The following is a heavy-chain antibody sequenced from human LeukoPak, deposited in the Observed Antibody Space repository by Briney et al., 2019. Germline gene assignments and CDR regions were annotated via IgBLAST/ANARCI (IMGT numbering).Heavy chain of an antibody. V-gene: IGHV4-34*04. CDR1: AASFTGYY. CDR3: ARGDTYCGGDCYAPNY. J-gene: IGHJ4*02. CDR2: TNRIGTA. Sequence: SESLSLTCAVDAASFTGYYWSCISQPPRKLMEWVGGTNRIGTADNNPTLKTRATISGKTPKNQFTRKRSSVTAADTAVYYCARGDTYCGGDCYAPNYWAKETLVTVSS. D-gene: IGHD2-21*02.